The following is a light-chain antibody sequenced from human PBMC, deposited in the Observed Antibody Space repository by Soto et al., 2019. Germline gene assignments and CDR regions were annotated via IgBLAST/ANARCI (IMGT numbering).Light chain of an antibody. CDR1: QSVSSN. Sequence: EIVMTQSPATLSVSPGERATLSCRASQSVSSNLAWYQQKPGQAPRLLIYGASTRATGIPARFSGSGSGTEFTLTISSLQSEDFAVYYCQQYNNWPLALTFGGGTKAEIK. CDR2: GAS. CDR3: QQYNNWPLALT. V-gene: IGKV3-15*01. J-gene: IGKJ4*01.